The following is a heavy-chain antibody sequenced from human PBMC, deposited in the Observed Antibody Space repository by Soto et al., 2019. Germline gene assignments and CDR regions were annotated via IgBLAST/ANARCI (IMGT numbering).Heavy chain of an antibody. CDR3: TTGDDIVVVPAAPRSLQPNHY. Sequence: GGSLRLSCAASGFTFSNAWMNWVRQAPGKGLEWVGRIKSKTDGGTTDYAAPVKGRFTISRDDSKNTLYLQMNSLKTEDTAVYYCTTGDDIVVVPAAPRSLQPNHYSGQATLVTLSS. D-gene: IGHD2-2*01. V-gene: IGHV3-15*07. J-gene: IGHJ4*02. CDR1: GFTFSNAW. CDR2: IKSKTDGGTT.